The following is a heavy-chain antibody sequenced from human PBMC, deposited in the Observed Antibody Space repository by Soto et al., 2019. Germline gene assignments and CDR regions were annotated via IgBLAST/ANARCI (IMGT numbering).Heavy chain of an antibody. CDR1: GDTFTDYY. Sequence: QVQLKQSGAEVKKPGASVKVSCKASGDTFTDYYIHWVRQAPGQGLEWMGTVNPSGGHTTYAQHFLGRETMTRDTSTSTLYMELTRLTSDDTAIYYCARGGHVVVVTAALDYWGQGTLVTVSS. CDR3: ARGGHVVVVTAALDY. V-gene: IGHV1-46*01. CDR2: VNPSGGHT. J-gene: IGHJ4*02. D-gene: IGHD2-21*02.